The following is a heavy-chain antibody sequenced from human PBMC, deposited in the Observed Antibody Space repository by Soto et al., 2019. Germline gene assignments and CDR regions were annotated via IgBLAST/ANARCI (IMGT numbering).Heavy chain of an antibody. V-gene: IGHV1-18*01. Sequence: QVQLVQSGAEVKKPGPSVKVSCKASGYTFTSYGISWVRQAPGQGLERMGWISAYNGNTNYAQKLQGRVTMTTDTSTITDYMELRSLRSDDTAVYYCARDTYGSGAGYWGQGTLVTVSS. CDR1: GYTFTSYG. CDR3: ARDTYGSGAGY. J-gene: IGHJ4*02. D-gene: IGHD3-10*01. CDR2: ISAYNGNT.